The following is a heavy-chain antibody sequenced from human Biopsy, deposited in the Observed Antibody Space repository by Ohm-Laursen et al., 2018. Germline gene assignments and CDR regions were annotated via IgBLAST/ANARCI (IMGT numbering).Heavy chain of an antibody. J-gene: IGHJ5*02. CDR3: ARGGGYNWNNGWFDP. V-gene: IGHV1-69*01. Sequence: ASSVKVSCKASGYTFTTYDINWVRQATGQGLEWMGGIIGIFRTAHYAQKFQGRVTITADDFMSTAYMELSSLRSEDTAVYYCARGGGYNWNNGWFDPWGQGTLVTVSS. CDR2: IIGIFRTA. CDR1: GYTFTTYD. D-gene: IGHD1/OR15-1a*01.